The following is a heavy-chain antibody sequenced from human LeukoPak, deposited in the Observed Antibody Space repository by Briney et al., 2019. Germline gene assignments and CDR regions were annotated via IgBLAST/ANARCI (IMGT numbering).Heavy chain of an antibody. CDR3: ARARLGYCSSTSCYTLYFDY. D-gene: IGHD2-2*02. V-gene: IGHV1-2*02. J-gene: IGHJ4*02. Sequence: ASVKVSCKASGYTFTGYYMHWVRQAPGQGLEWMGWINPNSGGTNYAQKFQGRVTMTRDTSISTAYMGLSRLRSDDTAVYYCARARLGYCSSTSCYTLYFDYWGQGTLVTVSS. CDR1: GYTFTGYY. CDR2: INPNSGGT.